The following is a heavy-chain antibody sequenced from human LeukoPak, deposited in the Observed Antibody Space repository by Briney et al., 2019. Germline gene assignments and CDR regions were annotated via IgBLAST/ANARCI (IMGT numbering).Heavy chain of an antibody. CDR3: ARDVRIRDGRRGYDY. Sequence: ASVKVSCKASGYTFTSYYMHWVRQAPGQGLEWMGIINPSGGSTSYAQKFQGRVTMTRDTSTSTVYMELSSLRSEDTAVYYCARDVRIRDGRRGYDYWGQGTLVTVSS. CDR1: GYTFTSYY. D-gene: IGHD5-24*01. CDR2: INPSGGST. V-gene: IGHV1-46*01. J-gene: IGHJ4*02.